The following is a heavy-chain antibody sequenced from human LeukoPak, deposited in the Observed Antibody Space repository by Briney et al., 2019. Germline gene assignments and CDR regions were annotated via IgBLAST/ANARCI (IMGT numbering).Heavy chain of an antibody. D-gene: IGHD5-18*01. CDR1: GFTFSSYG. V-gene: IGHV3-30*18. CDR2: ISYDGSNK. CDR3: AKDPGYSYGHFDY. J-gene: IGHJ4*02. Sequence: GRSLRLSCAASGFTFSSYGMHWVRQAPGKGLEWVAVISYDGSNKYYADSVNGRFTISRDNSKNTLYLQMNSLRAEDTAVYYCAKDPGYSYGHFDYWGQGTLVTVSS.